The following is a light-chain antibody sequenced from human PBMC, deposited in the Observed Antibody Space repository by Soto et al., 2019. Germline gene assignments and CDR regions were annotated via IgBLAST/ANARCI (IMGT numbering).Light chain of an antibody. V-gene: IGLV2-23*01. J-gene: IGLJ2*01. CDR2: EGS. CDR3: SSYAGSTTWVV. Sequence: QSALTQPASVSGSPGQSITISCTGTSSDVASYNLVSWYQRHPDKAPKLMIYEGSKRPSGVSNRFSGSKSGNTASLTISGLQAEDEADYYRSSYAGSTTWVVFGGGTKVTVL. CDR1: SSDVASYNL.